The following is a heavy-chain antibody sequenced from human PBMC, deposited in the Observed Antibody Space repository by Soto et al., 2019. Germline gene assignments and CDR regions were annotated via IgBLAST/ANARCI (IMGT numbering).Heavy chain of an antibody. Sequence: GGCLRLSCAASGFTFSSYAMHWVRQAPGKGLEWVSVIYSGGSTYYADSVKGRFTISRDNSKNTLYLQMNSLRAEDTAVYYCARDYADYVLGYFDYWGQGTLVTVSS. CDR3: ARDYADYVLGYFDY. D-gene: IGHD4-17*01. CDR1: GFTFSSYA. CDR2: IYSGGST. V-gene: IGHV3-53*01. J-gene: IGHJ4*02.